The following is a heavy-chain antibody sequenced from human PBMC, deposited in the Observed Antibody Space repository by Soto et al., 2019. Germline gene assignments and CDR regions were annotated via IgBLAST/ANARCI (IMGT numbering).Heavy chain of an antibody. CDR3: AKPESSYSWGNGPDY. Sequence: GGSLRLSCAASGFTVSRYAMTWVRQAPGKGLEWVSGVSGSGSRTYYADSVKGRFTISRDNSKNTLFLQMNSLRAEDTAVYYCAKPESSYSWGNGPDYWGQGTLVTVSS. J-gene: IGHJ4*02. CDR1: GFTVSRYA. CDR2: VSGSGSRT. D-gene: IGHD3-22*01. V-gene: IGHV3-23*01.